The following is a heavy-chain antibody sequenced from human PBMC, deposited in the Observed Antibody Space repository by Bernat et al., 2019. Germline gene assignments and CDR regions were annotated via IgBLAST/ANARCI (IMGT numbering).Heavy chain of an antibody. CDR2: IWYDGTDK. CDR3: AKDGETTHLDL. D-gene: IGHD4-17*01. CDR1: GFTFSSYG. V-gene: IGHV3-33*06. J-gene: IGHJ2*01. Sequence: QVQLVESGGGVVQPGRSLRLSCAASGFTFSSYGMHWARQAPGKGLEWVAIIWYDGTDKYYADSVKGRFTISRDNSKNTLYLPMNSLRAEDTAVYYCAKDGETTHLDLWGRGTLVTVSS.